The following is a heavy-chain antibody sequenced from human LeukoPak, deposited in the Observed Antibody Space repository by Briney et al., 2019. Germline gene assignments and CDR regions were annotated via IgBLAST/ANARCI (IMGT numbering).Heavy chain of an antibody. Sequence: SETLSLTCSVSGGSISSSRYYWGWVRQPPGRGLEWIGSISYIGNTYYNPSLRRRVTVSADTSKKQFSLKMTSVAAANAAVYYCARHPFWSANWGYYTDVWGKGTTVTVSS. CDR3: ARHPFWSANWGYYTDV. CDR2: ISYIGNT. J-gene: IGHJ6*03. CDR1: GGSISSSRYY. V-gene: IGHV4-39*01. D-gene: IGHD3-3*01.